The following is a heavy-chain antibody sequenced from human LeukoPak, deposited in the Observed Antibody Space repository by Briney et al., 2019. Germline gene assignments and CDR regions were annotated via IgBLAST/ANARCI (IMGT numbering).Heavy chain of an antibody. CDR2: IIHSGST. D-gene: IGHD2-15*01. CDR1: GGSISNTDDS. CDR3: ARTTSCSGGTCYSYGWLGP. Sequence: SQTLSLTCTVSGGSISNTDDSWSWIRQPPGKGLEWIGYIIHSGSTSYNPSLNSRATISMDKSKNQVSLILRSVTAADTAVYYRARTTSCSGGTCYSYGWLGPWGQGTLVTISS. J-gene: IGHJ5*02. V-gene: IGHV4-30-2*01.